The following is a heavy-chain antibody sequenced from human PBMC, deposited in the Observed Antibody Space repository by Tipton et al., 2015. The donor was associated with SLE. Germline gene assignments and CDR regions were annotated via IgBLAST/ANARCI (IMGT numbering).Heavy chain of an antibody. V-gene: IGHV4-39*07. CDR1: GDPISSSSYY. CDR2: TYYSGST. J-gene: IGHJ4*02. CDR3: AREGRREQLALDY. Sequence: TLSLTCTVSGDPISSSSYYWGWIRQPPGKGLEWIGSTYYSGSTYYNPSLKSRVTISVDTSKNQFSLKLSSVTAADTAVYYCAREGRREQLALDYWGQGTLVTVSS. D-gene: IGHD6-6*01.